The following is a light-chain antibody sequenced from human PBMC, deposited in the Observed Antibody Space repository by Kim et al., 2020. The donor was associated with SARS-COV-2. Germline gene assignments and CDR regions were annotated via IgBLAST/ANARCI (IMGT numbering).Light chain of an antibody. Sequence: QSALTQPASVSGSPGQSITISCTGTSSDVGGYNYVSWYQQHPGKAPKLMIYDVSKRPSGVSNRFSGSKSGNTASLTISGLQAEDEADYYCSSYTSSSLWVFGGGTKLTVL. CDR3: SSYTSSSLWV. CDR1: SSDVGGYNY. J-gene: IGLJ3*02. CDR2: DVS. V-gene: IGLV2-14*01.